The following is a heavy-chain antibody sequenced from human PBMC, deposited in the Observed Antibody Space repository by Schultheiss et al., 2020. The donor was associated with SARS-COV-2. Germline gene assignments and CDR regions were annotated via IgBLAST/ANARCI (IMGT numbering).Heavy chain of an antibody. D-gene: IGHD1-7*01. Sequence: ASVKVSCKASGYTFNSYHIHWVRQAPGQGLEWMGWISGYNGDTKYAQKFQGRVTMTRDTSTSTVYMELSSLRSEDTAVYYCASTGTTFLGISVYYYGMDVWGQGTTVTVSS. CDR2: ISGYNGDT. CDR1: GYTFNSYH. V-gene: IGHV1-18*04. CDR3: ASTGTTFLGISVYYYGMDV. J-gene: IGHJ6*02.